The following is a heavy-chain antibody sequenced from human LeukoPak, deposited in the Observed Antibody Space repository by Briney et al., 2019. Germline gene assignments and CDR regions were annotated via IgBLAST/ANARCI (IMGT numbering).Heavy chain of an antibody. D-gene: IGHD2-2*02. Sequence: SETLSLTCTVSGGSISSYYWSWIRQPPGKGLEWIGYIYYSGSTNYNPSLKSRVTISVDTSKNQFSLKLSSVTAADTAMYYCARVTPAAIGGFADYWGQGTLVTVSS. CDR3: ARVTPAAIGGFADY. J-gene: IGHJ4*02. CDR2: IYYSGST. V-gene: IGHV4-59*01. CDR1: GGSISSYY.